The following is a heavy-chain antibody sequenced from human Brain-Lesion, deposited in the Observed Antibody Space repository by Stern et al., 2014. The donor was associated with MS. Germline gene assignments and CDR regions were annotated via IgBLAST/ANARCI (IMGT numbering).Heavy chain of an antibody. CDR2: IFNSGST. Sequence: VQLVESGPGLVKPSQTLSLSCTVSGGSISSGGYYWSWIRQPAGKGLEWIGRIFNSGSTSYNPSLKSRVTISIDPSKNQFSRRLNSMTAADTAVYYCARGRVVPGFQYYATDVWGQGTTVIVSS. CDR1: GGSISSGGYY. CDR3: ARGRVVPGFQYYATDV. V-gene: IGHV4-61*02. D-gene: IGHD2-2*01. J-gene: IGHJ6*02.